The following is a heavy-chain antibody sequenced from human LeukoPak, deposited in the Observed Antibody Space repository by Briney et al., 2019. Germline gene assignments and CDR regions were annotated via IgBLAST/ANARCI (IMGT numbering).Heavy chain of an antibody. D-gene: IGHD6-19*01. V-gene: IGHV4-4*07. Sequence: SETLSLTCTVSGGSISSYYWSWIRQPAGKGLEWIGRIYTSGSTNYNPSLKSRVTMSVDTSKNQSSLKLSSVTAADTAVYYCASAGESGWYQDNWFDPWGQGTLVTVSS. CDR2: IYTSGST. CDR1: GGSISSYY. J-gene: IGHJ5*02. CDR3: ASAGESGWYQDNWFDP.